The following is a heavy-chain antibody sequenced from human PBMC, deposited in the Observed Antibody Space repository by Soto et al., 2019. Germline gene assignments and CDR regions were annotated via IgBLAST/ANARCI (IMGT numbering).Heavy chain of an antibody. CDR2: ISSRGITI. CDR1: GFTFSDYY. D-gene: IGHD1-7*01. CDR3: ARAKNWNYDY. V-gene: IGHV3-11*01. Sequence: QVQVVESGGGLVKPGGSLRLSCAASGFTFSDYYMSWIRQAPGKGLEWVSYISSRGITIYYADSVKGRFSISRDNANNSLYLQMNGLRAEDTAVYYCARAKNWNYDYWGQGALVTVSS. J-gene: IGHJ4*02.